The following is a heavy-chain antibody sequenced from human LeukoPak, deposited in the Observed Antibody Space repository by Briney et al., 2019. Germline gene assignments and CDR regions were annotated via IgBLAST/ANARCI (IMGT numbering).Heavy chain of an antibody. J-gene: IGHJ4*02. CDR3: ARLVGYSSGWSYFDY. Sequence: SETLSLTCTVAGGSISSYYWSWIRQPPGKGLEWIRYIYYSGSTNYNPSLKSRVPISVDTSKNQFSLKLSSVTAADTAVYYCARLVGYSSGWSYFDYWGQGTLVTVSS. CDR1: GGSISSYY. D-gene: IGHD6-19*01. CDR2: IYYSGST. V-gene: IGHV4-59*01.